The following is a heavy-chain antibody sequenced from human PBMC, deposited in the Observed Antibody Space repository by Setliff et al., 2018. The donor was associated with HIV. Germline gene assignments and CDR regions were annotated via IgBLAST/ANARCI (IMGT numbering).Heavy chain of an antibody. J-gene: IGHJ4*02. Sequence: SETLSLTCAVYGGSFSGYYWSWIRQPPGKGLEWIGEIDHRGSTNYSPSLKSRVTISVDKSKNQFSLKLTSVTAADTAVYYCARAPFYYGSGSYQTFDYWGQGTLVTVSS. CDR2: IDHRGST. V-gene: IGHV4-34*01. CDR1: GGSFSGYY. CDR3: ARAPFYYGSGSYQTFDY. D-gene: IGHD3-10*01.